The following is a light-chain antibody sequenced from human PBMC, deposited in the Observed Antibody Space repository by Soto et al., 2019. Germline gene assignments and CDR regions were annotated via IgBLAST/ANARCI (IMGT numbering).Light chain of an antibody. CDR1: TCNIGSQT. Sequence: QSVLTQPPSASGTPGQRVTISCSGATCNIGSQTVNWYQQFPGTAPRLLVYSDDQWPSGVPDRFSGSKSGTSASLAINGLQSEDEATYYCAAWDGNLKGWLFGGGTKLTVL. V-gene: IGLV1-44*01. CDR2: SDD. J-gene: IGLJ3*02. CDR3: AAWDGNLKGWL.